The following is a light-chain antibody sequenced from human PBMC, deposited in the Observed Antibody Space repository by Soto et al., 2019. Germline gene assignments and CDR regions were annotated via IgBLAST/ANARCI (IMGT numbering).Light chain of an antibody. V-gene: IGKV1-33*01. Sequence: DIQMTQSPSSLSASVGDRVTITCQASQDITKYLSWFQQKPGKAPKVLIYDVANLATGVPSRFGGSRSGTDYTFTISSLQPEDIATYYCQQYDKLPLTFGQGTKVEIK. CDR3: QQYDKLPLT. J-gene: IGKJ2*01. CDR2: DVA. CDR1: QDITKY.